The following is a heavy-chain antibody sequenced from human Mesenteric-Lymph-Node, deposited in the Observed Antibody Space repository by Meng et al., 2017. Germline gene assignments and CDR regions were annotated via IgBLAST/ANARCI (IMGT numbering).Heavy chain of an antibody. CDR3: ARRRGGSGRNC. CDR1: GGSIRSGGYY. V-gene: IGHV4-31*01. CDR2: IYYSGTT. Sequence: QVPLQESGPGLVKPSQTLSLTCSVSGGSIRSGGYYWSWIRQLPGKGLEWIGSIYYSGTTYYNPSLNTVLTISVDTSKNQFSLMLTSVTATDTAVYYCARRRGGSGRNCWGQGTLVTVSS. J-gene: IGHJ4*02. D-gene: IGHD3-10*01.